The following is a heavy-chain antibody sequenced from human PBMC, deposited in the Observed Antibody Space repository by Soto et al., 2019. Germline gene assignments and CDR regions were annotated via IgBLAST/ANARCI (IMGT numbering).Heavy chain of an antibody. CDR3: ARLKRAYFISTYNWFDP. Sequence: SETLSLTCNVSGGSISSSSYYWGWIRQPPGKGLEWIGSVYYTGTTYYNPSLKSRVTISVDTSKNHFSLKVTSLTAADTSVYYSARLKRAYFISTYNWFDPWGQGIQVTVSS. CDR1: GGSISSSSYY. V-gene: IGHV4-39*02. D-gene: IGHD2-2*01. J-gene: IGHJ5*02. CDR2: VYYTGTT.